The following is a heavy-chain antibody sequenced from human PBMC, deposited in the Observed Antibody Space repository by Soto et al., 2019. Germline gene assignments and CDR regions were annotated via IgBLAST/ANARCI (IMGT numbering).Heavy chain of an antibody. CDR3: ARALVPIRYQPNGRGAFDI. CDR1: GYSFTSYW. CDR2: IYPGDSDT. Sequence: GESLKISCKGSGYSFTSYWIGWVRQVPGKGLEWMGIIYPGDSDTRYSPSFQGQVTISADKSISTAYLQWSSLKASDTAMYYCARALVPIRYQPNGRGAFDIWGQGTMVTVSS. D-gene: IGHD6-6*01. J-gene: IGHJ3*02. V-gene: IGHV5-51*01.